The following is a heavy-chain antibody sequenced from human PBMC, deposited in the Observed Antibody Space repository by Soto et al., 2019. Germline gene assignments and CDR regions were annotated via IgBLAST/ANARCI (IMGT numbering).Heavy chain of an antibody. D-gene: IGHD2-2*01. Sequence: QVQLVESGGGVVQPGRSLRLSCAASGFTFSSYAMHWVRQAPGKGLEWVAVISYDGSNKYYADSVKGRFTISRDNSKNTLYLQMNSLRAEDTAVYYCARSFNRVPAAMMRAYYYYGMDVWGQGTTVTVSS. V-gene: IGHV3-30-3*01. J-gene: IGHJ6*02. CDR2: ISYDGSNK. CDR3: ARSFNRVPAAMMRAYYYYGMDV. CDR1: GFTFSSYA.